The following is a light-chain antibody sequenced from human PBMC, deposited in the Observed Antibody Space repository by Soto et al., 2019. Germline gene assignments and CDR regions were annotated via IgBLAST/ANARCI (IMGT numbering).Light chain of an antibody. CDR3: QAWDSSLVV. Sequence: SYELTQPPSVSVSPGQTASITCSGDKLGDKYACWYQQKPGQSPVLVNYQDSKRPSGIPERFSGSNSGNTATLTISGTQAMDEADYYCQAWDSSLVVFGGGTKLTVL. CDR1: KLGDKY. J-gene: IGLJ2*01. V-gene: IGLV3-1*01. CDR2: QDS.